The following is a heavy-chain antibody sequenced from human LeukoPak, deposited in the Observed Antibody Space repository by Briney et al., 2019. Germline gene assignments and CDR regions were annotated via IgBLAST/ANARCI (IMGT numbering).Heavy chain of an antibody. CDR1: GFTFSSYG. V-gene: IGHV3-33*01. CDR3: ARDKVYSYGLETTY. D-gene: IGHD5-18*01. Sequence: GGSLRLPCAASGFTFSSYGMHWVRQAPGKGLEWVAVIWYDGSNKYYADSVKGRFTISRDNSKNTLYLQMNSLRAEDTAVYYCARDKVYSYGLETTYWGQGTLVTVSS. J-gene: IGHJ4*02. CDR2: IWYDGSNK.